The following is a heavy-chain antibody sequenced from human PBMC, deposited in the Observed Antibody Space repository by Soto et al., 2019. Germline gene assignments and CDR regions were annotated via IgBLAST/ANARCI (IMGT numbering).Heavy chain of an antibody. V-gene: IGHV1-69*13. D-gene: IGHD4-17*01. CDR3: ARDDYGENNWFDP. Sequence: ASVKVSCKASGGTFSSYAISWVRQAPGQGLEWMGGIIPIFGTANYAQKFQGRVTITADESTSTAYMELSSLRSEDTAVYYCARDDYGENNWFDPWGQGTLVTVSS. J-gene: IGHJ5*02. CDR1: GGTFSSYA. CDR2: IIPIFGTA.